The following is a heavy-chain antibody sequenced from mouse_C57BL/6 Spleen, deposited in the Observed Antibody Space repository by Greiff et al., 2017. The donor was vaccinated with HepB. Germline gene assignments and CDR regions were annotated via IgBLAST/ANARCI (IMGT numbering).Heavy chain of an antibody. Sequence: EVQLQQSGPELVKPGASVKIPCKASGYTFTDYNMDWVKQSHGKSLEWIGDINPNNGGTIYNQKFKGKATLTVDKSSSTAYMELRSLTSEDTAVYDCARNHYYGSSYGYFDVWGTGTTVTVSS. D-gene: IGHD1-1*01. CDR1: GYTFTDYN. J-gene: IGHJ1*03. CDR2: INPNNGGT. V-gene: IGHV1-18*01. CDR3: ARNHYYGSSYGYFDV.